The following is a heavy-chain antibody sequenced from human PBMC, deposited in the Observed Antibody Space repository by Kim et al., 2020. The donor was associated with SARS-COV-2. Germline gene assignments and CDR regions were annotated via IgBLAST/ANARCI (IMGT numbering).Heavy chain of an antibody. J-gene: IGHJ4*02. CDR2: INPNSGGT. CDR1: GYSFSGFY. Sequence: ASVKVSCKASGYSFSGFYIHWVRQAPGQGLEWMGRINPNSGGTNYAQKFQGRVTMTRDTSISTAYMELSRLKSDDTAVYYCARVAWGYCSSTSCCFDYWGQGTLVTVSS. D-gene: IGHD2-2*01. V-gene: IGHV1-2*06. CDR3: ARVAWGYCSSTSCCFDY.